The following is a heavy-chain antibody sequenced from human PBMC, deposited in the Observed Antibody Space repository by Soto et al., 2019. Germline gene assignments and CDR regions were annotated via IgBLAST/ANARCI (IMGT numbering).Heavy chain of an antibody. CDR1: RYIFSSYD. Sequence: ASVKVSCKSPRYIFSSYDVHWVRQAPGQGLEWMGLINPSGGSTEYAQTFQGRVTMTRDTSTSTVYMELSSLRSEDTAVYFCALGRGRPYYFDYWGQGTRVTVSS. CDR3: ALGRGRPYYFDY. CDR2: INPSGGST. V-gene: IGHV1-46*03. J-gene: IGHJ4*02. D-gene: IGHD1-26*01.